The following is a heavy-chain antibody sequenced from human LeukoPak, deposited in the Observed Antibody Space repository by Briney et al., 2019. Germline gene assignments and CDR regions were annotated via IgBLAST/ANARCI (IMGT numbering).Heavy chain of an antibody. V-gene: IGHV5-10-1*01. D-gene: IGHD3-16*01. Sequence: GESLKISCKVSGYSFTTYWITWVRQMPGKGLEWMGNIDPSDSYTNYSPSFQGHVTISSDKSISTAYLQWSNLRATDTAMYYCATPINWGRAFDFWGQGTMVTVSS. CDR3: ATPINWGRAFDF. CDR2: IDPSDSYT. CDR1: GYSFTTYW. J-gene: IGHJ3*01.